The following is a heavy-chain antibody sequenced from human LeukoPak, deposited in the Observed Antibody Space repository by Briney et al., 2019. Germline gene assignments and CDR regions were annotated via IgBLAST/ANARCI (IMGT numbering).Heavy chain of an antibody. CDR2: IKSDGST. CDR3: ARAPSEIGGYYPEYFRH. J-gene: IGHJ1*01. CDR1: GFTFSSYW. V-gene: IGHV3-74*01. D-gene: IGHD3-22*01. Sequence: GSLSLSCAASGFTFSSYWMHWVRQAPGKGLAWVSRIKSDGSTRYADSVKGRFTISRDNAKNTVSLQMNSLRAEDTGVYYCARAPSEIGGYYPEYFRHWGQGTLVTVSP.